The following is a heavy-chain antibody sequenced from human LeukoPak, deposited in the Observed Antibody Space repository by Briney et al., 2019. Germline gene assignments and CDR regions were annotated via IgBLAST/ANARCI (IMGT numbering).Heavy chain of an antibody. CDR1: GFTFTSYS. V-gene: IGHV3-48*01. CDR2: ISSSSGTI. D-gene: IGHD2/OR15-2a*01. Sequence: GGSLRLSCAASGFTFTSYSMNWVRQAPGKGLEWVSYISSSSGTILYADSVKGRFTISRDNAKNSLYLQMNSLRAEDTAVYYCARGDYFDDSASPVDYWGQGTLVTVSS. CDR3: ARGDYFDDSASPVDY. J-gene: IGHJ4*02.